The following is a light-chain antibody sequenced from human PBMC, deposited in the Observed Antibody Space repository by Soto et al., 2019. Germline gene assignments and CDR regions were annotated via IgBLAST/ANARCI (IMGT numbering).Light chain of an antibody. Sequence: QSALTQPASVSGSPGQSITLSCTGTSSDIGGYDYVSWYQRHPGKAPKLLIYDVNNRPSGVSNRFSGSKSGTTASLTISGLEAEDEADYYCTSYASGSSHLVFGGGTKLTVL. J-gene: IGLJ2*01. CDR1: SSDIGGYDY. V-gene: IGLV2-14*01. CDR3: TSYASGSSHLV. CDR2: DVN.